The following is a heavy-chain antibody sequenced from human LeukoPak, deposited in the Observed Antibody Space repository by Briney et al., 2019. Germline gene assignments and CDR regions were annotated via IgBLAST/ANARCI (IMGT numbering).Heavy chain of an antibody. CDR2: IYYGGST. CDR1: GGSISDYY. Sequence: PSETLSLTCTVSGGSISDYYWSWIRQPPGKGLEWIGYIYYGGSTNYNPSLKSQVTISVDTSKNQFSLKLSSVTAADTAVYYCARHVGTDFHYWGQGTLVTVSS. CDR3: ARHVGTDFHY. D-gene: IGHD1-26*01. V-gene: IGHV4-59*08. J-gene: IGHJ4*02.